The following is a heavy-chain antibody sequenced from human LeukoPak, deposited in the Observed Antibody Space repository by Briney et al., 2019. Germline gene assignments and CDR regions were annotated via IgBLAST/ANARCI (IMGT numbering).Heavy chain of an antibody. CDR1: GYTFSSYY. CDR2: INPRGGST. Sequence: ASVKVSCKASGYTFSSYYMHWVRQAPGQGLEWMGIINPRGGSTSYAQRFQGRVTMTRDTSTSTVYVELSSLRSGDTAVYYCAAGGGGPYYFDYWGQGTQVTVSS. J-gene: IGHJ4*02. V-gene: IGHV1-46*01. D-gene: IGHD3-16*01. CDR3: AAGGGGPYYFDY.